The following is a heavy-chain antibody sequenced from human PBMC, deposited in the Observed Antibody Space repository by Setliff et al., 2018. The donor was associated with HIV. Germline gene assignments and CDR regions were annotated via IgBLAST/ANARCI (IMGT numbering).Heavy chain of an antibody. CDR1: GGSIGSHY. CDR3: ARVPYYYDSSGRAFDL. Sequence: SETLSLTCTVSGGSIGSHYWSWLRQPPGKGLEWIGYVYGSGRTIYNPSLKSRVTISVDTSKNQFSLKLISVTAADTAVYYCARVPYYYDSSGRAFDLWGLGTMVTVSS. D-gene: IGHD3-22*01. V-gene: IGHV4-59*11. J-gene: IGHJ3*01. CDR2: VYGSGRT.